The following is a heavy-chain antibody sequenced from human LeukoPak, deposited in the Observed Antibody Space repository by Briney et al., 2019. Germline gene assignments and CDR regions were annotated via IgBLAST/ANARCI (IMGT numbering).Heavy chain of an antibody. Sequence: ASVKVSCKASGYTFTSYGISWVRQAPGQGLEWMGWISVYNGNTNYAQKLQGRVTMTTDTSTSTAYMELRSLRSDDTAVYYCARGGYCSSTSCRYYFDYWGQGTLVTVSS. CDR1: GYTFTSYG. CDR2: ISVYNGNT. CDR3: ARGGYCSSTSCRYYFDY. V-gene: IGHV1-18*01. D-gene: IGHD2-2*01. J-gene: IGHJ4*02.